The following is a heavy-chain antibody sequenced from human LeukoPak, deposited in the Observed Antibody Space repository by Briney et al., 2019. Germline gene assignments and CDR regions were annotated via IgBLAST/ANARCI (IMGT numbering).Heavy chain of an antibody. CDR1: GGSISSYY. Sequence: PSETLSLTRTVSGGSISSYYWSWIRQPPGKGLEWIASGDYSGGTYYNPSLESRVAISADMSKNQISLKLTSVTGADTAVYYCAGERGEEYSSGWYKTNYFYNWGQGIRVTVSS. V-gene: IGHV4-59*12. D-gene: IGHD6-19*01. CDR2: GDYSGGT. CDR3: AGERGEEYSSGWYKTNYFYN. J-gene: IGHJ4*02.